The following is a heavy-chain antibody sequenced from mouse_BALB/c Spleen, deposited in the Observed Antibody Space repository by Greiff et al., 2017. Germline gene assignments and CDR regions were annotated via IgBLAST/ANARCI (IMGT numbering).Heavy chain of an antibody. D-gene: IGHD1-1*01. CDR3: ARQDDGSSYWYFDG. Sequence: EVMLVESGGGLVKPGGSLKLSCAASGFTFSSYAMSWVRQTPEKRLEWVASISSGGSTYYPDSVKGRFTISRDNARNILYLQMSSLRSEDTAMYYCARQDDGSSYWYFDGWGAGTTVTVAS. CDR2: ISSGGST. J-gene: IGHJ1*01. CDR1: GFTFSSYA. V-gene: IGHV5-6-5*01.